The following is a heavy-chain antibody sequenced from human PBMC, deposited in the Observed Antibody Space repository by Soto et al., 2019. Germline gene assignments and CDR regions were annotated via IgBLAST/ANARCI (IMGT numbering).Heavy chain of an antibody. V-gene: IGHV1-69*06. CDR1: GGTLSDHG. CDR2: TIPVFNTA. CDR3: ERGVYGSGNYYTGPSAFDI. D-gene: IGHD3-10*01. Sequence: QVQLEQSGAEVKKPGSSVKVSCKASGGTLSDHGVAWLRQAPGQGLEWMGGTIPVFNTAKYAQKFQGRVTVTADNIENTAYMELSSLSTVDTAFSFCERGVYGSGNYYTGPSAFDIWGQGTMVIVSS. J-gene: IGHJ3*02.